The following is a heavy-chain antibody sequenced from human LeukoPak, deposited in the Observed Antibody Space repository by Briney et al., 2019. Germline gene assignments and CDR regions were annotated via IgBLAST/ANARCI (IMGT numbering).Heavy chain of an antibody. V-gene: IGHV1-24*01. CDR1: GYALTELS. J-gene: IGHJ4*02. CDR2: FDPEDGET. Sequence: ASVKVSCKVSGYALTELSMHWVRQAPGKGLEWMGGFDPEDGETIYAQKFQGRVTMTEDTSTDTAYMELSSLRSEDTAVYYCARDNDSRDPPHFDYWGQGTLVTVSS. D-gene: IGHD3-16*01. CDR3: ARDNDSRDPPHFDY.